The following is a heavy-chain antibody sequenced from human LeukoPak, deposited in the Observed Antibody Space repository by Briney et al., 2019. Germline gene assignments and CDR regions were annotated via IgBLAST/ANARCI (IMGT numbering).Heavy chain of an antibody. D-gene: IGHD1-26*01. CDR1: GYTFTSYG. CDR2: ISAYNDNT. CDR3: ARIVGAFGGGPDNWFDP. V-gene: IGHV1-18*01. Sequence: ASVKVSCKASGYTFTSYGISWVRQTPGQALEWMGWISAYNDNTNYAQKLQGRVTMTTDTSTSTAYMELRSLRSDDTAVYYCARIVGAFGGGPDNWFDPWGQGTLVTVSS. J-gene: IGHJ5*02.